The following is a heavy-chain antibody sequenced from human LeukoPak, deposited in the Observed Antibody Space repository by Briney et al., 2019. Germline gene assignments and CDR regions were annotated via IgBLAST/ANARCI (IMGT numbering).Heavy chain of an antibody. D-gene: IGHD3-22*01. V-gene: IGHV3-49*04. J-gene: IGHJ4*02. CDR2: IRSKAYGGTT. CDR1: GFTFGDYA. Sequence: GGSLRLSCTASGFTFGDYAVSWVRQAPGKGLEWVGFIRSKAYGGTTEYAASVKGRFTISRDDSKSIAYLQMNSLKTEDTAVYYCTRSLYYYDSSGYYAPGYWGQGTLVTVSS. CDR3: TRSLYYYDSSGYYAPGY.